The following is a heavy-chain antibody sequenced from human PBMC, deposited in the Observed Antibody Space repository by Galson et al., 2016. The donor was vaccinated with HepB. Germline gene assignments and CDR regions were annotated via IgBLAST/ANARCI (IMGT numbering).Heavy chain of an antibody. CDR2: INGVDGYT. CDR3: ARGVSRYFEI. V-gene: IGHV1-3*01. Sequence: SVKVSCKAPGYTFSLPGYGIHWVRQAPGQRLEWMGWINGVDGYTKSSQSFQGRVTFTRDTSASTAYMELSGLRSEDTAMYYCARGVSRYFEIWGQGTMVIVS. CDR1: GYTFSLPGYG. D-gene: IGHD5/OR15-5a*01. J-gene: IGHJ3*02.